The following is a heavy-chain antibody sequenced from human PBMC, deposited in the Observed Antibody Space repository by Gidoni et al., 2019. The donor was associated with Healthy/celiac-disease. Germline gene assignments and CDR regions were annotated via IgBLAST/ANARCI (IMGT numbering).Heavy chain of an antibody. CDR1: GFTVSSNY. V-gene: IGHV3-66*02. Sequence: EVPLLVSGVSLVQPGGSLRLSCAASGFTVSSNYMGWVRQAPGKGLEWVSVIYSGGSTYYADSVKGRFTISRDNSKNTLYLQMNSLRAEDTAVYYCASYGSGSYYGEYFQHWGQGTMVTVSS. CDR3: ASYGSGSYYGEYFQH. D-gene: IGHD3-10*01. CDR2: IYSGGST. J-gene: IGHJ1*01.